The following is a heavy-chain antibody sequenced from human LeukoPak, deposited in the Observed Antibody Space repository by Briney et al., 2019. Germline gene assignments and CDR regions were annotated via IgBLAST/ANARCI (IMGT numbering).Heavy chain of an antibody. D-gene: IGHD6-19*01. Sequence: GMSLRLSCAASGFTFSNYPMHWVRQPPGKGLEWVAVISSDGNIKSYADSVKGRFTFSRDNPRNTLSLQMDSLSPEDSAVYYCAREDSSSGRAGVFGFSWGQGALVTVSS. CDR3: AREDSSSGRAGVFGFS. CDR2: ISSDGNIK. J-gene: IGHJ5*02. V-gene: IGHV3-30-3*01. CDR1: GFTFSNYP.